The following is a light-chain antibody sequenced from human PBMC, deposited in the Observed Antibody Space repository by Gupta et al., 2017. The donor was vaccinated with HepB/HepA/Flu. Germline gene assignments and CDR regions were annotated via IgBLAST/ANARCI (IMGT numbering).Light chain of an antibody. CDR1: QTVGKNY. CDR2: NPS. CDR3: HQYADSPLT. J-gene: IGKJ5*01. Sequence: EIVLTQSPGTLSLSPGERATLSCRASQTVGKNYLGWFQQKPGQTPRLLVYNPSTRATGIPDRFSGSGSGTDFTLTIDRVEPEDFAVYYCHQYADSPLTFGQGTRLEIK. V-gene: IGKV3-20*01.